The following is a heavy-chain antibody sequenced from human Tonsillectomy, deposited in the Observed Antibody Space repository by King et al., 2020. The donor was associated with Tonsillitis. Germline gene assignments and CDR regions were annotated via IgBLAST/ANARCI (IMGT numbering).Heavy chain of an antibody. CDR2: ISSNSRYI. J-gene: IGHJ4*02. V-gene: IGHV3-21*01. CDR3: ARDPSNTYYYDSSGQYYFDY. Sequence: VQLVESGGGLVKPGGSLRLSCAASGFTFSSYSMNWVRQAPGKGLEWVSSISSNSRYIYYADSVRGRFTISRDNAKNSLYLQMNSLRAEDTAVYYCARDPSNTYYYDSSGQYYFDYWGQGTLVTVSS. D-gene: IGHD3-22*01. CDR1: GFTFSSYS.